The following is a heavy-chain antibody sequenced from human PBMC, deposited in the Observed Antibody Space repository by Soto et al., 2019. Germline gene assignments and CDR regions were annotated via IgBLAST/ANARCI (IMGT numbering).Heavy chain of an antibody. Sequence: PSETLSLTCTVSGGSVSSGSYYWSWIRQPPGKGPEWIGYIYYSGSTNYNPSLKSRVTISVDTSKNQFSLKLSSVTAADTAVYYCARVGYSSSFASIFDYWGQGTLVTVSS. CDR2: IYYSGST. CDR3: ARVGYSSSFASIFDY. J-gene: IGHJ4*02. V-gene: IGHV4-61*01. CDR1: GGSVSSGSYY. D-gene: IGHD6-13*01.